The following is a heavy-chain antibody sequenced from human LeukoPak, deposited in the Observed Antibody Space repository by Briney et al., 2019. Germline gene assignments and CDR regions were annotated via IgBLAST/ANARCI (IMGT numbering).Heavy chain of an antibody. CDR3: AKGAYDYIEMGYFDY. CDR1: GFSLTNFA. Sequence: GGSLRFSCAASGFSLTNFAMSWVRQAPGKGLEWASLIIGSSGDTFYADSVKGRFTISRDNSKNRLYLQMNSLRAEDTALYYCAKGAYDYIEMGYFDYWGQGTLVTVYS. J-gene: IGHJ4*02. V-gene: IGHV3-23*01. D-gene: IGHD5-12*01. CDR2: IIGSSGDT.